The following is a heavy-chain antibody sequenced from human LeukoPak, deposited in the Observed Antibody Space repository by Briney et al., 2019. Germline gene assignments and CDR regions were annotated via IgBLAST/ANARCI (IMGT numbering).Heavy chain of an antibody. Sequence: GGSLRLSCAASGFTVSSNYMSWVRQAPGKGLEWVSVIYSGGSTYYADSVKGRFTISRDNSKNTLYLQTNSLRAEDTAVYYCARVGFTFQTTKEYYFDYWGQGTLVTVSS. CDR1: GFTVSSNY. D-gene: IGHD4-17*01. V-gene: IGHV3-66*01. CDR2: IYSGGST. CDR3: ARVGFTFQTTKEYYFDY. J-gene: IGHJ4*02.